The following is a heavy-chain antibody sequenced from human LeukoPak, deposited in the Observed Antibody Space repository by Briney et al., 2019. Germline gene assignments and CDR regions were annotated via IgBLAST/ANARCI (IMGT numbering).Heavy chain of an antibody. D-gene: IGHD3-3*01. Sequence: ASVKVSCKASGYALPSYGISWVRQAPGQGLKWMGWISAYNGNTNYAQKLQGRVTMTTDTSTSTAYMELRSLRSDDTAVYYCARGAGDYDFWSRYYVYYYYYGMDVWGQGTTVTVSS. CDR1: GYALPSYG. J-gene: IGHJ6*02. V-gene: IGHV1-18*01. CDR2: ISAYNGNT. CDR3: ARGAGDYDFWSRYYVYYYYYGMDV.